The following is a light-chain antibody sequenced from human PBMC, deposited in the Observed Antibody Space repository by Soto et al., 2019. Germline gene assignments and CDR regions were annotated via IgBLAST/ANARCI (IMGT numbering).Light chain of an antibody. V-gene: IGKV3-15*01. CDR1: QSVSSN. Sequence: EIVMTQSPATLSVSPGEGATLSCWASQSVSSNFAWYQQKPGQSHRLLISDASTRATGIPARFSGSGSGTEFTLTISSLQSEDFAVYYCQQYNDWPPTFGQGTKVEFK. CDR3: QQYNDWPPT. CDR2: DAS. J-gene: IGKJ1*01.